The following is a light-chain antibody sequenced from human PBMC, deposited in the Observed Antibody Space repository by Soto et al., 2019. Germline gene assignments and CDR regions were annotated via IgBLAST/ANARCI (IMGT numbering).Light chain of an antibody. CDR3: NSFTTSTTPYV. CDR1: SSDIGTYNY. Sequence: QSALTQPASVSGSPGQSITISCTGTSSDIGTYNYVSWYQQHPGRAPKLIIYEVSHRPSGVSNRFSGSKSGNTASLTISGLQADDEADYYCNSFTTSTTPYVFGTGTKVTVL. CDR2: EVS. V-gene: IGLV2-14*03. J-gene: IGLJ1*01.